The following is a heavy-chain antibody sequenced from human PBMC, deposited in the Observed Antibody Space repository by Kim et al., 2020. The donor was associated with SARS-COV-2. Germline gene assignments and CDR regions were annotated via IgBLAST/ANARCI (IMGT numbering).Heavy chain of an antibody. D-gene: IGHD3-22*01. J-gene: IGHJ6*02. V-gene: IGHV3-33*05. CDR3: AGGGVVTMTIDHYYYYGMDV. CDR1: GFTFSSYG. CDR2: ISYDGSNK. Sequence: GGSLRLSCAASGFTFSSYGMHWVRQAPGKGLEWVAVISYDGSNKYYADSVKGRFTISRDNSKNTLYLQMNSLRAEDTAVYYCAGGGVVTMTIDHYYYYGMDVWGQGTTVTVSS.